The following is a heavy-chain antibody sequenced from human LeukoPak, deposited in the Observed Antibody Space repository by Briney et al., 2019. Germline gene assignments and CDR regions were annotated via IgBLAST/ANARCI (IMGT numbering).Heavy chain of an antibody. Sequence: PGGSLRLSCAASGFTFDDYAMRWVRQAPGKGLEWVSGISWNSGSIGYADSVKGRFTISRDNAKNSLYLQMNSLRAEDTALYYCAKDTSIAAPYGMDVWGQGTTVTVSS. CDR2: ISWNSGSI. D-gene: IGHD6-6*01. CDR3: AKDTSIAAPYGMDV. J-gene: IGHJ6*02. V-gene: IGHV3-9*01. CDR1: GFTFDDYA.